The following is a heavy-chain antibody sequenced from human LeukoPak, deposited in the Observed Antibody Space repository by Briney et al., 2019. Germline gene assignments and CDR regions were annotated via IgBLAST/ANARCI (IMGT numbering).Heavy chain of an antibody. V-gene: IGHV1-18*01. CDR2: ISAYNGNT. D-gene: IGHD5-18*01. Sequence: ASVKVSCKASGGTFSSYAISWVRQAPGQGLEWMGWISAYNGNTNYAQKLQGRVTMTTDTSTSTAYMELRSLRSDDTAVYYCARDSSGYSYGTLYFDYWGQGTLVTVSS. J-gene: IGHJ4*02. CDR1: GGTFSSYA. CDR3: ARDSSGYSYGTLYFDY.